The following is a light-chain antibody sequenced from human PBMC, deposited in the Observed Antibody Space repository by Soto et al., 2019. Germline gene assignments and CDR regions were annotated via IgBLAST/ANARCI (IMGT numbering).Light chain of an antibody. J-gene: IGLJ1*01. Sequence: QSALTQPASVPGSPLQSITISCSGSSSDVGGYNSVSWYQQHPGKAPKLGIYDVSDRPSGISSRFSASTSGNTASLTISGLQAEDEADYYCSSYATGGSYVFGTGTKVTVL. CDR2: DVS. CDR1: SSDVGGYNS. V-gene: IGLV2-14*03. CDR3: SSYATGGSYV.